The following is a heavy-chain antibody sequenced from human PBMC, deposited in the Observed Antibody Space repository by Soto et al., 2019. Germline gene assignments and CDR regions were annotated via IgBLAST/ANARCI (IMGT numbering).Heavy chain of an antibody. Sequence: QVQLVQSGAEVKQPGSSVKVSCKASGGTFSSYAISWVRQAPGQGLEWMGEIIPIFGTANYAQKVRGRVTITGDXSXSXXDMELSSLRSEDTAVYYCARDRGPRSGYYPYWFDTWGQGTLVTVSS. CDR1: GGTFSSYA. D-gene: IGHD3-22*01. V-gene: IGHV1-69*12. CDR2: IIPIFGTA. J-gene: IGHJ5*02. CDR3: ARDRGPRSGYYPYWFDT.